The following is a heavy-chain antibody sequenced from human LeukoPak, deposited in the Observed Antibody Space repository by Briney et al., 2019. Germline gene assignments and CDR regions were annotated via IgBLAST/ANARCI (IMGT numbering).Heavy chain of an antibody. CDR3: AKDRAGRVVPAAMLDY. V-gene: IGHV3-30*18. J-gene: IGHJ4*02. D-gene: IGHD2-2*01. CDR1: GFTFSSYG. Sequence: AGGSLRLSCAASGFTFSSYGMHWVRQAPGKGLEWVAVISYDGSNKYYADSVKGRFTISRDNSKNTLYLQMNSLRAEDTAVYYCAKDRAGRVVPAAMLDYWGQGTLVTVSS. CDR2: ISYDGSNK.